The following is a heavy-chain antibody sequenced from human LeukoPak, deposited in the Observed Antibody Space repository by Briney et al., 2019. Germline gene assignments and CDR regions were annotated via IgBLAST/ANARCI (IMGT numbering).Heavy chain of an antibody. J-gene: IGHJ2*01. CDR2: IYYSGSS. CDR3: ARHGSFCSSTSCPLWWYFDL. V-gene: IGHV4-39*01. D-gene: IGHD2-2*01. CDR1: GASIRSGRNY. Sequence: SETLSLTCNVSGASIRSGRNYWGWIRQSPGKGLEWIGSIYYSGSSSYNPSLQSRVSISVDTSKNHISLKVSSVTAADTAVYYCARHGSFCSSTSCPLWWYFDLWGRGTLVTVSS.